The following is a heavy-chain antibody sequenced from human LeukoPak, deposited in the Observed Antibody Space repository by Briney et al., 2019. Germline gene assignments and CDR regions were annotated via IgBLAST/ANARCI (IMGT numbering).Heavy chain of an antibody. CDR3: TKDTIFDV. D-gene: IGHD3-3*01. CDR1: GFTFINYA. J-gene: IGHJ3*01. V-gene: IGHV3-23*01. Sequence: TGGSLRLSCAASGFTFINYAMSWVRQAPGKGLEWVSVISGSGAYTYYTDSVKGRFTISRDNSKNTVYLQMNSLRAEDTAVYFCTKDTIFDVWGQGTMVTVSS. CDR2: ISGSGAYT.